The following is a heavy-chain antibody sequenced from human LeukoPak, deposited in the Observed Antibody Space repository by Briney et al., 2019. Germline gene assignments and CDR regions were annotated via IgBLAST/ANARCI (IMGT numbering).Heavy chain of an antibody. J-gene: IGHJ4*02. Sequence: GGSLRLSCAASGFTFSSYAMHWVRQAPGKGLEWVAVISYDGSNKYYADSVKGRFTISRDNSKNTLYLQMNSLRAEDTAVYYCASTVIAVAGTSYFDYWGQGTLVTVSS. D-gene: IGHD6-19*01. CDR2: ISYDGSNK. CDR3: ASTVIAVAGTSYFDY. V-gene: IGHV3-30*04. CDR1: GFTFSSYA.